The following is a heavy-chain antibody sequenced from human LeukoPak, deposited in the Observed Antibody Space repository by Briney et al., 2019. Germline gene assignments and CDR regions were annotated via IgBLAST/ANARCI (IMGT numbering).Heavy chain of an antibody. CDR2: NYYSGST. D-gene: IGHD3-3*01. Sequence: SETLSLTCTVSGGSISSYYWSWIRQPPGKGLEWIGYNYYSGSTNYNPSLKSRVTISVDTSKNQFSLKLSSVTAADTAVYYCARALAYYDFWSGTNWFDPWGQGTLVTVSS. CDR1: GGSISSYY. J-gene: IGHJ5*02. CDR3: ARALAYYDFWSGTNWFDP. V-gene: IGHV4-59*01.